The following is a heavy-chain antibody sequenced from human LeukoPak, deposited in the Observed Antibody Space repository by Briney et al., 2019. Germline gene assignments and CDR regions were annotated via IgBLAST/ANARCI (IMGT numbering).Heavy chain of an antibody. CDR3: ARAVGTGFIDY. V-gene: IGHV3-23*01. D-gene: IGHD3-9*01. CDR1: GFTFSSYA. J-gene: IGHJ4*02. CDR2: ISGSGAST. Sequence: GGSLRLSCAASGFTFSSYAMSWVRQAPGEGLEWVSTISGSGASTYYADSVKGRFTMSRDNSKNTVYLQMNILRAEDTAVYYCARAVGTGFIDYWGQGTLVTVSS.